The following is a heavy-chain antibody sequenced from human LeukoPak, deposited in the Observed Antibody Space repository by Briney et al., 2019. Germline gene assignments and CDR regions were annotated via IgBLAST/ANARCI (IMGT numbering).Heavy chain of an antibody. CDR2: ISSSGSTI. CDR3: ARSLPRHYYFDY. V-gene: IGHV3-48*03. Sequence: GGSLRLSCAASGFTFSSYEMNWVRQAPGKGREGVSYISSSGSTIYYADSVKGRFTISRDNAKNSLYLQMNSLRAEDTAVYYCARSLPRHYYFDYWGQGTLVTVSS. CDR1: GFTFSSYE. J-gene: IGHJ4*02.